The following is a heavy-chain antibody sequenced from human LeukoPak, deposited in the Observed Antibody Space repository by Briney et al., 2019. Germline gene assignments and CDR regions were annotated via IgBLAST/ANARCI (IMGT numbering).Heavy chain of an antibody. CDR1: GFSFSDYA. CDR3: AKDLGQQLAFDY. D-gene: IGHD6-13*01. J-gene: IGHJ4*02. CDR2: IRFDGSRT. Sequence: GGSLRLSCGASGFSFSDYAMHWVRQAPGKGLEWVAFIRFDGSRTDYADSVKGRFTISRDNSKNTLYLQMNSLRAEDTAVYYCAKDLGQQLAFDYWGQGTLVTVSS. V-gene: IGHV3-30*02.